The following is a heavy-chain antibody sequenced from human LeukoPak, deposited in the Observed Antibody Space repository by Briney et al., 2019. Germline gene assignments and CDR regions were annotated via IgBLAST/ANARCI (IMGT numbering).Heavy chain of an antibody. D-gene: IGHD5-24*01. Sequence: GGSLRLSCAASGFTFDDYAMHWVRQAPGKGLEWVSLISGDGGSTYYADPVKGRFTISRDNSKNSLYLQMNSLRTEDTALYYCAKDMERWLQLFYFDYWGQGTLVTVSS. CDR1: GFTFDDYA. J-gene: IGHJ4*02. V-gene: IGHV3-43*02. CDR3: AKDMERWLQLFYFDY. CDR2: ISGDGGST.